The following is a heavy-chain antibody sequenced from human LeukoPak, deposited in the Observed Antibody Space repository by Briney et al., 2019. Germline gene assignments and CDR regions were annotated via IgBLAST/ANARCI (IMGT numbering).Heavy chain of an antibody. V-gene: IGHV1-2*02. CDR3: ATFEWGYCSGGSCYDYYYYYMDV. CDR1: GYTFTDYY. Sequence: ASVKVSCKASGYTFTDYYIQWVRQAPGQGLEWMGWINPKSGGTNYAQKFQGRVTMTTDTSTSTAYMELRSLRSDDTAVYYCATFEWGYCSGGSCYDYYYYYMDVWGKGTTVTVSS. D-gene: IGHD2-15*01. CDR2: INPKSGGT. J-gene: IGHJ6*03.